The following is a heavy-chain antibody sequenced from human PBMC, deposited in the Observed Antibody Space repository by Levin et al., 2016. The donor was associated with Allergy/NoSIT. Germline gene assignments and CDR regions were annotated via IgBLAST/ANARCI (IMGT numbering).Heavy chain of an antibody. CDR3: ARELPPNIPFDS. V-gene: IGHV3-21*01. CDR2: ISNYGTYI. D-gene: IGHD2-2*02. CDR1: GFSFGGYS. Sequence: GESLKISCAASGFSFGGYSMNWVRQAPGKGLEWVSSISNYGTYIYYADSVKGRFTISRDNDQKSLFLQMDSLRAEDTAVYYCARELPPNIPFDSWGLGTLVTVSS. J-gene: IGHJ4*02.